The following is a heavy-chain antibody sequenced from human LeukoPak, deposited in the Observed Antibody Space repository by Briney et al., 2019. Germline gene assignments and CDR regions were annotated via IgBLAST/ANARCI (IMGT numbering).Heavy chain of an antibody. Sequence: ASMKVSCTASGYTFTSYDINWVRQAPGQGLEWMGWMNPNSGNTGYAQKFQGGVTMTRNTSISTAYMELSSLRSEDTAVYYCARSAWDSSGYYYNYWGQGTLVTVSS. V-gene: IGHV1-8*01. CDR2: MNPNSGNT. CDR1: GYTFTSYD. J-gene: IGHJ4*02. CDR3: ARSAWDSSGYYYNY. D-gene: IGHD3-22*01.